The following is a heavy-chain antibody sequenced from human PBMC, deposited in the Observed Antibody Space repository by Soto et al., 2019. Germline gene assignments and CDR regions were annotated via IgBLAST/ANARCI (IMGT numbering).Heavy chain of an antibody. CDR1: GYAFTTYV. CDR3: ARGRYGDY. V-gene: IGHV1-18*01. D-gene: IGHD1-1*01. CDR2: ISAHNGNT. J-gene: IGHJ4*02. Sequence: QVHLVQSGAEVKKPGASVKVSCQGSGYAFTTYVTTWVRQAPGKGLEWMGWISAHNGNTNYAQKLQGRVTVTRDTSTSTAYMELRSLRYDDTAVYYCARGRYGDYWGQGALVTVSS.